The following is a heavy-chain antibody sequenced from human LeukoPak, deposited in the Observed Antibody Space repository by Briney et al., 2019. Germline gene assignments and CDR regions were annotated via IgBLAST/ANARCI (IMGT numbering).Heavy chain of an antibody. CDR2: ISGSGGST. J-gene: IGHJ4*02. CDR1: GVTFSSYA. CDR3: ANLLNNRYFDSNFDY. V-gene: IGHV3-23*01. Sequence: GGSLRLSCAASGVTFSSYAMSWVRQAPGKGLEWVSAISGSGGSTCYADSVKGRFTISRDNSKNMLYLQMNSLRAEDTAVYYCANLLNNRYFDSNFDYWGQGTLVTVSS. D-gene: IGHD3-9*01.